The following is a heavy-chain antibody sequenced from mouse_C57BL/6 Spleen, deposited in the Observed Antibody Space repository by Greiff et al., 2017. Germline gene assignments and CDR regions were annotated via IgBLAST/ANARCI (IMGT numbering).Heavy chain of an antibody. CDR3: ARGSWFAY. CDR2: IWSGGST. CDR1: GFSLTSYG. J-gene: IGHJ3*01. V-gene: IGHV2-2*01. Sequence: VQLQQSGPGLVQPSQSLSITCTVSGFSLTSYGVHWVRQSPGKGLEWLGVIWSGGSTGYNAAFISRLSISKDNSKSQVFFKMNSLQADDTAIYYCARGSWFAYWGQGTLVTVSA.